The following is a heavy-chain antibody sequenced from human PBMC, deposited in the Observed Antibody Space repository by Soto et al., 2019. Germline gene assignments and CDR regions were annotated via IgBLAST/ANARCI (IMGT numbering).Heavy chain of an antibody. V-gene: IGHV3-21*01. CDR3: ARDSSSYFDY. J-gene: IGHJ4*02. D-gene: IGHD6-6*01. Sequence: GGSLRRSWAASGFTFSSCSMNWGRQAPGKGLEWVSSISSSRSYIYYADSVKGRFTISRDNATNSLYLQMNSLRAADPAVYYCARDSSSYFDYWGQGTLVTVSS. CDR2: ISSSRSYI. CDR1: GFTFSSCS.